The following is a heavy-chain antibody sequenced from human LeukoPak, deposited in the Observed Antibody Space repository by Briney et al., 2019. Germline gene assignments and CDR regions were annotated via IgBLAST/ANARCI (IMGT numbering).Heavy chain of an antibody. CDR3: ARDWDGRIDY. Sequence: SETLSLTCTVSGGSISSGSYYWSWIRQPAGKGLEWIGRIYTSGSTNYNPSLKSRVTISVDTSKNQFSLKLSSVTAADTAVYYCARDWDGRIDYWGQGTLVTVSS. CDR2: IYTSGST. CDR1: GGSISSGSYY. D-gene: IGHD1-26*01. V-gene: IGHV4-61*02. J-gene: IGHJ4*02.